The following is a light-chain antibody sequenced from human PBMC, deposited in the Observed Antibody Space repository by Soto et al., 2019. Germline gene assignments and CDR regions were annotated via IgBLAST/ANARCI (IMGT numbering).Light chain of an antibody. CDR2: DVS. CDR3: SSYTSSSTPLYV. J-gene: IGLJ1*01. Sequence: QSALTQPASVSGSPGQSSTISCTGTSSDVGGYNYVSWYQQHQGKDPKLMIYDVSNRASGVSNRLSGSKSGNTASLTISGLQAEDEADYYCSSYTSSSTPLYVFGTGNKLTVL. V-gene: IGLV2-14*01. CDR1: SSDVGGYNY.